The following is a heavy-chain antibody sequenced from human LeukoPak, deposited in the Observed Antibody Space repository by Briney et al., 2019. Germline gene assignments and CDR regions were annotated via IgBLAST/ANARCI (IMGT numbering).Heavy chain of an antibody. CDR3: ATNAGSYRQPQHRYNWFDP. V-gene: IGHV1-46*01. D-gene: IGHD3-10*01. Sequence: GSVKVSCKASGYTFTSYYMHWVRQPPGQGLEWMGIINPSGGSTSYAQKFQGRVTMTRDTSTSTVYMELSSLRSEDTAVYYCATNAGSYRQPQHRYNWFDPWGQGTLVTVSS. CDR1: GYTFTSYY. J-gene: IGHJ5*02. CDR2: INPSGGST.